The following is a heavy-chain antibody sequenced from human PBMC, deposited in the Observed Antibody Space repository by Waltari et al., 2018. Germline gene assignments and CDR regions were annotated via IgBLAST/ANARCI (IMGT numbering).Heavy chain of an antibody. J-gene: IGHJ4*02. V-gene: IGHV3-15*01. CDR3: TTLSLGY. Sequence: EVQLVESGGGLVKPGGTLRLSCAASGFSFSTAWVTWGRQAPGKGLGGVGRIKSKTDEGTTDYAAPVKGRFTISRDDSKNTLYLHMNSLKTEDTAVYYCTTLSLGYWGQGTLVTVSS. CDR1: GFSFSTAW. CDR2: IKSKTDEGTT.